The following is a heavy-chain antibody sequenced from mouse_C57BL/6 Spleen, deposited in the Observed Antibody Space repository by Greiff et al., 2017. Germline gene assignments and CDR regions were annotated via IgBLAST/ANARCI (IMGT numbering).Heavy chain of an antibody. Sequence: VQLQQPGAELVRPGSSVKLSCKASGYTFTSYWMHWVKQRPIQGLEWIGNIDPSDSETHYNQKFKDKATLTVDKSSSTAYMQLSSLTSEDSAVYYCARDTTVVAPMDYWGQGTSVTVSS. J-gene: IGHJ4*01. V-gene: IGHV1-52*01. CDR1: GYTFTSYW. CDR2: IDPSDSET. CDR3: ARDTTVVAPMDY. D-gene: IGHD1-1*01.